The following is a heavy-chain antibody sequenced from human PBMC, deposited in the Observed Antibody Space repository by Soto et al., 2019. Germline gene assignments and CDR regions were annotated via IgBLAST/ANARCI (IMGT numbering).Heavy chain of an antibody. Sequence: GASVKVSCKVSGYTLTELSMHWVRQAPGKGLEWMGGFDPEDGETVYAQKFQGRVTMTEDTSTDTAYMELSSLRSEDTAVYYCATGRTYYYDSSGYLNWGQGTLVTVSS. J-gene: IGHJ4*02. CDR1: GYTLTELS. CDR3: ATGRTYYYDSSGYLN. D-gene: IGHD3-22*01. CDR2: FDPEDGET. V-gene: IGHV1-24*01.